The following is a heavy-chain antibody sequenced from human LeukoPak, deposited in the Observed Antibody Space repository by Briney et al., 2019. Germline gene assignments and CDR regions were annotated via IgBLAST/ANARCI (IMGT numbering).Heavy chain of an antibody. D-gene: IGHD1-26*01. CDR2: IKKDGSEI. CDR3: VNLWEEGV. Sequence: GGSLRLSCAASRLTLSNYWMDWVRQAPGKGLEWVATIKKDGSEIYYLDSVKGRFTISRDNAKNSLYLQMNILRAEDTAVYYYVNLWEEGVWGLGTLVTVSS. CDR1: RLTLSNYW. V-gene: IGHV3-7*03. J-gene: IGHJ4*02.